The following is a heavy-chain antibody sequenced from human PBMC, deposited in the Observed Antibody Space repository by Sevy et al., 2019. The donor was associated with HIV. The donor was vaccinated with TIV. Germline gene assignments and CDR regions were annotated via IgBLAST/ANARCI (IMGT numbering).Heavy chain of an antibody. CDR3: ARGHATAIDYYYYGMDV. V-gene: IGHV3-33*04. CDR2: IWYDGSNK. CDR1: GFTFSSYG. D-gene: IGHD5-18*01. Sequence: GGFLRLSCAASGFTFSSYGMHWVRQAPGKGLERVAVIWYDGSNKYYADSVKGRFTISRDNSKNTLYLQMNSLRAEDTALYYCARGHATAIDYYYYGMDVWGQGTTVSVSS. J-gene: IGHJ6*02.